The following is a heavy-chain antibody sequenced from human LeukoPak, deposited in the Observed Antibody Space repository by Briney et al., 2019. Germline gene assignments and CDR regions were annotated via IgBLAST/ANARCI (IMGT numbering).Heavy chain of an antibody. Sequence: GGSLRLSCAASGFTFSSYGMHWVRQAPGKGLEWVAFIRFDGSNKYYADSVQGRFTISRDNSKNTLYLQMNSLGAEDTAVYYCAKDGGHSGSYDIDYWGQGTLVIVSS. J-gene: IGHJ4*02. CDR1: GFTFSSYG. V-gene: IGHV3-30*02. D-gene: IGHD1-26*01. CDR2: IRFDGSNK. CDR3: AKDGGHSGSYDIDY.